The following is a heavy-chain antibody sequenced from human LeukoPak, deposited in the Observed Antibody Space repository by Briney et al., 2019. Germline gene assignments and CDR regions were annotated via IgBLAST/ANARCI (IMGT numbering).Heavy chain of an antibody. V-gene: IGHV1-69*05. CDR1: GGTFSSYA. CDR2: IIPIFGTA. J-gene: IGHJ5*02. Sequence: SVKVSCKASGGTFSSYAISWVRQAPGQGPEWMGRIIPIFGTANYAQKFQGRVTITTDESTSTAYMELSSLRSEDTAVYYCASVTADCSSTSCYETGWFDPWGQGTLVTVSS. D-gene: IGHD2-2*01. CDR3: ASVTADCSSTSCYETGWFDP.